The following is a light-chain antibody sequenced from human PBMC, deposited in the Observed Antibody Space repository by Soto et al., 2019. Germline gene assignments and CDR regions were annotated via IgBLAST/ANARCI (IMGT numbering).Light chain of an antibody. J-gene: IGKJ4*01. V-gene: IGKV3-15*01. CDR2: DTS. Sequence: EVVMTQSPATLSVSPGERVTLSCRTSQSVDPSHLAWYQQKPGQAPRLLIYDTSTRATGFPDRFGGSGSGTEFTLTISSLQSEDFAVYYCQQYGNWPLTFGGGTKVEIK. CDR1: QSVDPSH. CDR3: QQYGNWPLT.